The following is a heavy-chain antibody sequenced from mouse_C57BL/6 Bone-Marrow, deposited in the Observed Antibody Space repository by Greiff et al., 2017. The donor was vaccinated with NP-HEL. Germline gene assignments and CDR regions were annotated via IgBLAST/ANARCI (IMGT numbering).Heavy chain of an antibody. CDR2: ISSGGSYT. Sequence: EVKLVESGGDLVKPGGSLKLSCAASGFTFSSYGMSWVRQTPDKRLEWVATISSGGSYTYYPDSVKGRFTISRDNAKNTLYLQMSSLKSEDTAMYYCERRGRFPYYFDYWGKGTTLTVSS. CDR3: ERRGRFPYYFDY. J-gene: IGHJ2*01. V-gene: IGHV5-6*02. CDR1: GFTFSSYG.